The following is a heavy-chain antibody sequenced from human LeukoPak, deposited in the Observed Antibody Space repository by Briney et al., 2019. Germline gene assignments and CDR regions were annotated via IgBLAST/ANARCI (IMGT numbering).Heavy chain of an antibody. D-gene: IGHD6-13*01. J-gene: IGHJ4*02. CDR1: GYTFTSYD. CDR3: ARDRIAAAGTFN. Sequence: ASVKVSCKASGYTFTSYDINWVRQATGQGLEWMGWMNPNSGNTGYAQKFQGRVTMTRNTSISTAYMELSSLRSEDTAVYYCARDRIAAAGTFNWGQGTLVTVSS. V-gene: IGHV1-8*01. CDR2: MNPNSGNT.